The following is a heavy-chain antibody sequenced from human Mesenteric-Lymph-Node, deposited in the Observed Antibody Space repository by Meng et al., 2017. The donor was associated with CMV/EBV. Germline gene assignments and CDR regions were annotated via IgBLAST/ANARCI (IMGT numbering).Heavy chain of an antibody. J-gene: IGHJ5*02. CDR1: GGSISSSIYY. CDR2: IYYSGGT. D-gene: IGHD3-10*01. Sequence: QLQLQASGPGLVKPSETLSLTCTCPGGSISSSIYYWGWIGQPPGKGREGIGSIYYSGGTYYNPSLTSRVTISVDTSKNQFSLKLSYVTAAETSVYYWARPHYYGSGSSPWFYPWGQGTLVTVSS. CDR3: ARPHYYGSGSSPWFYP. V-gene: IGHV4-39*01.